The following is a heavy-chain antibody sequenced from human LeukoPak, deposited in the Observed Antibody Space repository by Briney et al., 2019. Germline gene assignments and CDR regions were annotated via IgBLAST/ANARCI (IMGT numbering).Heavy chain of an antibody. CDR3: ARESDYYDSSGLLTDGYFAY. CDR2: IYYSGST. CDR1: GGSISSGSYS. D-gene: IGHD3-22*01. Sequence: SETLSLTCAVSGGSISSGSYSWSWIRQPPGKGLEWIGYIYYSGSTYYNPSLKSRVTISVDTSQNQFSLKLSSVTAADTAVYYCARESDYYDSSGLLTDGYFAYWGQGTLVTVSS. J-gene: IGHJ4*02. V-gene: IGHV4-30-4*07.